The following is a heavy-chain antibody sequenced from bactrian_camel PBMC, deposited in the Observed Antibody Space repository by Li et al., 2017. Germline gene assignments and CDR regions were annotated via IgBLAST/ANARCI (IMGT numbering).Heavy chain of an antibody. Sequence: VQLVESGGGSVQAGGSLKLSCVVSGYNTYYMAWVRQAPGKEREGIASTYVITGSKYYASSVQGRFSIPQDSAKNMVYLQMNSLKPEDTGMYYCAAVYKAGLISRLIAADEYNYWGQGTQVTVS. V-gene: IGHV3S40*01. CDR3: AAVYKAGLISRLIAADEYNY. J-gene: IGHJ4*01. D-gene: IGHD3*01. CDR2: TYVITGSK. CDR1: GYNTYY.